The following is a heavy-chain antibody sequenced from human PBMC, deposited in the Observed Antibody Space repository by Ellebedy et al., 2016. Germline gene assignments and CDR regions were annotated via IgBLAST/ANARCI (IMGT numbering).Heavy chain of an antibody. V-gene: IGHV3-48*01. CDR2: ISSSSSTI. CDR1: GFTFSSYS. Sequence: GESLKISCAASGFTFSSYSMNWVRQAPGKGLEWVSYISSSSSTIYYADSVKGRFTISRDNAKNSLYLQMNSLRAEDTAVYYCARGALTGTTRYFDFWGQGTLVTVSS. CDR3: ARGALTGTTRYFDF. J-gene: IGHJ4*02. D-gene: IGHD1-20*01.